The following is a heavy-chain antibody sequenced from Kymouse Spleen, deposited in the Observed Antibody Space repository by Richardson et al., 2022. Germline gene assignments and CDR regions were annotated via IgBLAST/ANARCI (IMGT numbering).Heavy chain of an antibody. Sequence: QLQLQESGPGLVKPSETLSLTCTVSGGSISSSSYYWGWIRQPPGKGLEWIGSIYYSGSTYYNPSLKSRVTISVDTSKNQFSLKLSSVTAADTAVYYCAREGMVRGVKDYWGQGTLVTVSS. CDR1: GGSISSSSYY. D-gene: IGHD3-10*01. CDR2: IYYSGST. J-gene: IGHJ4*02. CDR3: AREGMVRGVKDY. V-gene: IGHV4-39*01.